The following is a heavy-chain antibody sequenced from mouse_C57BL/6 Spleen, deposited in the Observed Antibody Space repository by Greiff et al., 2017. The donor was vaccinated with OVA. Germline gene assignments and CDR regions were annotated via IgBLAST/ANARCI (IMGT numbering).Heavy chain of an antibody. CDR3: AQLGPSFDY. Sequence: QVQLKQPGAELVKPGASVKLSCKASGYTFTSYWMHWVKQRPGQGLEWIGMIHPNSGSTNYNEKFKSKATLTVDKSSSTAYMQLSSLTSEDSAVYYCAQLGPSFDYWGQGTTLTVSS. J-gene: IGHJ2*01. CDR2: IHPNSGST. D-gene: IGHD4-1*02. V-gene: IGHV1-64*01. CDR1: GYTFTSYW.